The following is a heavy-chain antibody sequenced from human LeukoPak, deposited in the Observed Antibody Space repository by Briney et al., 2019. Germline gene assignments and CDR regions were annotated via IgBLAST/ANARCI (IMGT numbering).Heavy chain of an antibody. CDR3: AGDDYDSSGYYHQEGKQLPVLRYRGPNFQH. V-gene: IGHV3-11*01. Sequence: GGSLRLSCAASGFIFSDYHMSWIRQAPGRGPEWVSYISTSGSTKYYADYVKGRFTISRDNAKNSLFLQMDSLRAEDTAIYYCAGDDYDSSGYYHQEGKQLPVLRYRGPNFQHWGQGTLVTVSS. CDR2: ISTSGSTK. D-gene: IGHD3-22*01. CDR1: GFIFSDYH. J-gene: IGHJ1*01.